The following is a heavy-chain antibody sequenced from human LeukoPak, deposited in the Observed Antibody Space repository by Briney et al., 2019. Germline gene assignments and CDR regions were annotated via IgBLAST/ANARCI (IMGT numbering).Heavy chain of an antibody. J-gene: IGHJ5*01. CDR3: VKKVAGVAWFDS. CDR1: GGSISSSSYY. CDR2: IYYSGST. D-gene: IGHD7-27*01. Sequence: SETLSLTCTVSGGSISSSSYYWGWIRQPPGKGLEWIGSIYYSGSTYYNPSLKSRVTISVDTSKNQFSLKLSSVTAADTAVYYCVKKVAGVAWFDSWGQGTLVTVSS. V-gene: IGHV4-39*01.